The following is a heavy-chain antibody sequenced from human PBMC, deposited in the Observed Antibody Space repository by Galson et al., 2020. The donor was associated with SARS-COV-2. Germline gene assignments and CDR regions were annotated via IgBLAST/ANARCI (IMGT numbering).Heavy chain of an antibody. CDR3: ATLGVAVAGTI. D-gene: IGHD6-19*01. J-gene: IGHJ4*02. Sequence: SETLSLTCTASGGSISRSTYYWGWIRQPPGKGREWMGSIYYSGITYYNPSLKSRVTISVDTSKNQFSLKLSSVTAADTAVYYCATLGVAVAGTIWGQGTLVTVSS. CDR2: IYYSGIT. V-gene: IGHV4-39*07. CDR1: GGSISRSTYY.